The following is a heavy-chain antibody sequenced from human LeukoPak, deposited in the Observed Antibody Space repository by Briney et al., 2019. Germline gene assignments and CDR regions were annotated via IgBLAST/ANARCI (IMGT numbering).Heavy chain of an antibody. CDR2: ISGSGGST. CDR3: ARGGSSGYALGY. V-gene: IGHV3-23*01. J-gene: IGHJ4*02. D-gene: IGHD3-22*01. CDR1: GFTFSSYG. Sequence: GGSLRLSCAASGFTFSSYGMSWVRQAPGKGLEWVSAISGSGGSTYYADSVKGRFTISRDNSKNTLYLQMNSLRAEDTAVYYCARGGSSGYALGYWGQGTLVTVSS.